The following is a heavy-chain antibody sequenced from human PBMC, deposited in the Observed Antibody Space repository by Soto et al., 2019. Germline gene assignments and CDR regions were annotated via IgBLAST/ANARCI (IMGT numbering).Heavy chain of an antibody. V-gene: IGHV1-69*08. D-gene: IGHD2-2*01. J-gene: IGHJ6*02. CDR3: AREDSDRETGLVPAAIDGMDV. CDR2: IIPIFGIA. CDR1: GGTFSRYS. Sequence: QVQLVQSGAEVKKPGSSVKVSCKASGGTFSRYSITWVRQAPGHGLEWIGRIIPIFGIASYGQKFQGRVTITADESTSTAYMELSSLRSDDTAVYYCAREDSDRETGLVPAAIDGMDVWGQGTTVTVSS.